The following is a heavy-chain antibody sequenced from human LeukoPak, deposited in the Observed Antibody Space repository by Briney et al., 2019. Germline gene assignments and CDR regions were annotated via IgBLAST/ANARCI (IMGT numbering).Heavy chain of an antibody. CDR1: GFTFLTCA. CDR3: AKISEFWETCGGDCYADY. V-gene: IGHV3-23*01. CDR2: IRDSGAST. D-gene: IGHD2-21*01. J-gene: IGHJ4*02. Sequence: PGGSLRLSCAASGFTFLTCAMSWVRQAPGKGLQWVSVIRDSGASTYYADSVKGRFTTSRDNSKNTLYLQMNSLRAEDTAVYYCAKISEFWETCGGDCYADYWGQGTLVTVSS.